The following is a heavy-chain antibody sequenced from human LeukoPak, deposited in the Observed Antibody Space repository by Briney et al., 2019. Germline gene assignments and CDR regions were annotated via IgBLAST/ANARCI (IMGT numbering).Heavy chain of an antibody. CDR1: GGSISSSSYY. V-gene: IGHV4-39*07. Sequence: SETLSLTCTVSGGSISSSSYYWGCIRQPPGKGLEWIGSIYYSGSTYYNPSLKSRVTISVDTSKNQFSLKLSSVTAADTAVYYCATSIAARRVGFDPWGQGTLVTVSS. D-gene: IGHD6-6*01. CDR2: IYYSGST. J-gene: IGHJ5*02. CDR3: ATSIAARRVGFDP.